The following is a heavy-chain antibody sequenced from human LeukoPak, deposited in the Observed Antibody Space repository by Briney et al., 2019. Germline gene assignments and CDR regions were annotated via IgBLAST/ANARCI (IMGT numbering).Heavy chain of an antibody. D-gene: IGHD2-2*01. Sequence: GGSLRLSCAASGFTFSSYWMSWVRQAPGKGLEWVANIKQDGSEEYYVDSVKGRFTISRDNAKNSLYLQMNSLRAEDTAVYYCARDHSIVVVPAAMYYWGQGTLVTVSS. V-gene: IGHV3-7*01. CDR2: IKQDGSEE. J-gene: IGHJ4*02. CDR1: GFTFSSYW. CDR3: ARDHSIVVVPAAMYY.